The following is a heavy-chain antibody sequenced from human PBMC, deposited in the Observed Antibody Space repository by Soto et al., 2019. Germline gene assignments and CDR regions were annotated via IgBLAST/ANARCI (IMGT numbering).Heavy chain of an antibody. J-gene: IGHJ6*02. CDR3: ASLDTAMVEDYYYGMDV. CDR2: INPSGGST. V-gene: IGHV1-46*01. D-gene: IGHD5-18*01. CDR1: GYTFTSYG. Sequence: ASVKVSCKASGYTFTSYGISWVRQAPGQGLEWMGIINPSGGSTSYAQKFQGRVTITRDTSTSTVYMELSSLRSEDTAVYYCASLDTAMVEDYYYGMDVWGQGTTVTVS.